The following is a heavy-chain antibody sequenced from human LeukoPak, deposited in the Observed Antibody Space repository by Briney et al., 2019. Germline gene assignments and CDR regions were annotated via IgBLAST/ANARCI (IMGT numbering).Heavy chain of an antibody. Sequence: GGSLRLSCAASGVSFSTQEMAWVRQAPGKGLEWVSYISKDGRTIYYADSVKGRFTISRDNTRNSLFLQLSSLSADDTAFYYCARGSYTGFDLYFDSWGQGTLVTISS. CDR3: ARGSYTGFDLYFDS. J-gene: IGHJ4*02. CDR2: ISKDGRTI. D-gene: IGHD5-12*01. V-gene: IGHV3-48*03. CDR1: GVSFSTQE.